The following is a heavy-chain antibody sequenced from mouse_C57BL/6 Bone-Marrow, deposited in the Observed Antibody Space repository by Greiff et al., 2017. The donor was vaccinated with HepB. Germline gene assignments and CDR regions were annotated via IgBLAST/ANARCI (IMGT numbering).Heavy chain of an antibody. CDR2: IDPSDSYT. Sequence: VQLQQSGAELVKPGASVKLSCKASGYTFTSYWMQWVKQRPGQGLEWIGEIDPSDSYTNYNQKFKGKATLTVDTSSSTAYMQLSSLTSEDSAVYYCARDNYNDYWGQGTTLTVSS. CDR3: ARDNYNDY. CDR1: GYTFTSYW. J-gene: IGHJ2*01. V-gene: IGHV1-50*01.